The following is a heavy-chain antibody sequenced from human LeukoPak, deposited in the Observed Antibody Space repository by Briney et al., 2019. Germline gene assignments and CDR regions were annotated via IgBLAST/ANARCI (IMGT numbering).Heavy chain of an antibody. V-gene: IGHV1-46*01. J-gene: IGHJ3*02. D-gene: IGHD3-16*01. Sequence: GASVKVSCKASGYTFTSYYMHWVRQAPGQGLEWMGIINPSGGSTSYAQKFQGRVTMTRDTSTSTVYMELSSLRSEDTAVYYCARVHDYVWGGNHPPGAFDIWGQGTMVTVSS. CDR2: INPSGGST. CDR1: GYTFTSYY. CDR3: ARVHDYVWGGNHPPGAFDI.